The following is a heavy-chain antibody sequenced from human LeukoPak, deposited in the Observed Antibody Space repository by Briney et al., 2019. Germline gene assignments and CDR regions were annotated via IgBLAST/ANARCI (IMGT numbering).Heavy chain of an antibody. CDR1: GYSISSGYY. CDR2: IYHSGST. J-gene: IGHJ4*02. V-gene: IGHV4-38-2*02. CDR3: ARYCSSTSCYKGGFDY. Sequence: SETLSLTCTVSGYSISSGYYWGWIRQPPGKGLEWVGSIYHSGSTYYNPSLKSGVTISVETSNNQSSLKLSSVTAANTAVYYCARYCSSTSCYKGGFDYWGQGTLVTVSS. D-gene: IGHD2-2*02.